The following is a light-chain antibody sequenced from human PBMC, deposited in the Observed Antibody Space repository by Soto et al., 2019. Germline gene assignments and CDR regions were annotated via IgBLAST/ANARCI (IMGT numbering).Light chain of an antibody. CDR2: VAS. CDR1: QSVSSSY. V-gene: IGKV3-20*01. J-gene: IGKJ1*01. CDR3: QQYGSSPLWK. Sequence: ELVLTQSPGTLSLSPGERATLSCRASQSVSSSYLAWYQQKPGQDPRLLIYVASSRATGIPDRFSGSGSGTYFTLTSSRLEPEDFAVYYGQQYGSSPLWKFGQGTKVEIK.